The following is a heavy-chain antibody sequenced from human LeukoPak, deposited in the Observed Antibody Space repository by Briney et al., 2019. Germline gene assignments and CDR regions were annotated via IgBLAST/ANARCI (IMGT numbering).Heavy chain of an antibody. CDR2: IRTKSNNFAT. CDR1: GFVFSDSP. CDR3: TSLTTKTP. D-gene: IGHD4/OR15-4a*01. J-gene: IGHJ5*02. Sequence: GGSLKLSCAASGFVFSDSPPHWVRQASGKGLEWVALIRTKSNNFATAYAASLRGRFTVSRDDSRKMAYLQMNSLKTEDTAVYYCTSLTTKTPWGQGTLVTVSS. V-gene: IGHV3-73*01.